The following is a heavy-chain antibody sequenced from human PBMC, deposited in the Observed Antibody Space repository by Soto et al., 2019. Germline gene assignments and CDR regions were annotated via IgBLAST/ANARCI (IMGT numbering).Heavy chain of an antibody. CDR2: IYYTGTT. V-gene: IGHV4-61*01. D-gene: IGHD3-3*01. Sequence: SETLSLTCTVSGGSVSSGRYQWSWIRQSPGKGLEWIGYIYYTGTTNYNPSLKSRVTISVDTSKNQFSLKLTSVTAADTALYFCARLQFYDFWSGLVPMDVWGQGTSVT. J-gene: IGHJ6*02. CDR1: GGSVSSGRYQ. CDR3: ARLQFYDFWSGLVPMDV.